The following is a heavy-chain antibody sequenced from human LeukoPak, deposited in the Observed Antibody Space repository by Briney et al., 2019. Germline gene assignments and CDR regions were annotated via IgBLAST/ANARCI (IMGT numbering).Heavy chain of an antibody. J-gene: IGHJ5*02. D-gene: IGHD2-15*01. CDR3: ARGAARYCSGGSCRNWFDP. CDR1: GGSFSGYY. V-gene: IGHV4-34*01. CDR2: INHSGST. Sequence: SETLSLTCAVYGGSFSGYYWSWIRQPPGKGLEWIGVINHSGSTNYNPSLKSRVTISVDTSKNQFSLKLSSVTAADTAVYYCARGAARYCSGGSCRNWFDPWGQGTLVTVSS.